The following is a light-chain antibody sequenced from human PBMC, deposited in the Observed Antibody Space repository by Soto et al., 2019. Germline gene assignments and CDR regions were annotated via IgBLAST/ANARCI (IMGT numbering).Light chain of an antibody. J-gene: IGKJ1*01. CDR2: ATS. Sequence: DIEMTQSPSSLSSSLGDRVTITCRASQSISNYLGWYQQKPGNAPKRLIYATSSLDSGVPSRFSGSGSGTEFTLTISSLEPEDFATYYCLQHNSYAWTFGQGTKVDIK. V-gene: IGKV1-17*01. CDR1: QSISNY. CDR3: LQHNSYAWT.